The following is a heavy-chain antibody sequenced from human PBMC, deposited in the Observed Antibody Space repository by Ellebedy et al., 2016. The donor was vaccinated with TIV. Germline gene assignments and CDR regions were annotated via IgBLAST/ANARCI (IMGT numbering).Heavy chain of an antibody. J-gene: IGHJ4*02. CDR3: ARTDPWQPIDD. CDR1: GGSVTSPRSY. Sequence: MPSEILSLTCSVSGGSVTSPRSYWAWLRQHSGKGLEYIWSVFYRGTPYYNPSFKSRVTLSADTSKNQSSLNLGTVTAADKAVYYCARTDPWQPIDDWGQGILVSVSS. V-gene: IGHV4-39*01. D-gene: IGHD2-21*02. CDR2: VFYRGTP.